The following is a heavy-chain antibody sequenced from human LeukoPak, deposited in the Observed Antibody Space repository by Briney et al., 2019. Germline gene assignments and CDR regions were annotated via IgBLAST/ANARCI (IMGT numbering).Heavy chain of an antibody. CDR2: MNPNRGDT. CDR1: GYTFTDYY. V-gene: IGHV1-2*02. J-gene: IGHJ4*02. CDR3: ARDSGEVPDY. D-gene: IGHD3-10*01. Sequence: ASVKVSCKASGYTFTDYYIHWVRQAPGQGLEWMAWMNPNRGDTTYAQKFQGRVTMTRDTSISTAYMELSRLRFDDTAVYYCARDSGEVPDYWGQGTLVTVSS.